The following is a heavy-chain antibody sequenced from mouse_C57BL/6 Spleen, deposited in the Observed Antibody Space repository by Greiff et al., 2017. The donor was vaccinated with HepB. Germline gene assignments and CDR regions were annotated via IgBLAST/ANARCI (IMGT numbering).Heavy chain of an antibody. CDR2: IDPETGGT. Sequence: VQLQESGAELVRPGASVTLSCKASGYTFTDYEMHWVKQTPVHGLEWIGAIDPETGGTAYNQKFKGKAILTADKSSSTAYMELRSLTSEDSAVYYCTRSTTVYFDYWGQGTTLTVSS. J-gene: IGHJ2*01. V-gene: IGHV1-15*01. CDR1: GYTFTDYE. CDR3: TRSTTVYFDY. D-gene: IGHD1-1*01.